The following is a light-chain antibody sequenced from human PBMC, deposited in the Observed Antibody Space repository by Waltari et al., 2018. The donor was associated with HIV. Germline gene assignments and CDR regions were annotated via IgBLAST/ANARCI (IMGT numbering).Light chain of an antibody. CDR2: RNN. Sequence: QSVLTQPPSASGTPGQRVTISCSGSSSNLGSNYVYWYQQLPGTTPKLLIYRNNQRPSGVPDRFSGSKSDTSASLAISGLRSEDEADYYCAAWDASLSGNWVFGGGTKLTVL. V-gene: IGLV1-47*01. CDR3: AAWDASLSGNWV. CDR1: SSNLGSNY. J-gene: IGLJ3*02.